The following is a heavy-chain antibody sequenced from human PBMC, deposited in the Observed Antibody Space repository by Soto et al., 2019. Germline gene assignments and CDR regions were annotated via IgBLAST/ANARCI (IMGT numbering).Heavy chain of an antibody. CDR1: GFTFSNYA. D-gene: IGHD4-4*01. V-gene: IGHV3-23*01. CDR3: AKLGSNYNFYYYYMDV. CDR2: ISGSGGT. J-gene: IGHJ6*03. Sequence: PGGSLRLSCAASGFTFSNYAMSWVRQAPGKGLEWVSGISGSGGTYYADSVKGRFTMSRDNSKNTLYLQMNILRAEDAAVYYCAKLGSNYNFYYYYMDVWGKGTTVTVSS.